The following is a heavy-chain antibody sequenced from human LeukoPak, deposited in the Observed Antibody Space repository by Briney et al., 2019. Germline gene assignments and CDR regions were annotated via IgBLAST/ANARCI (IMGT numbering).Heavy chain of an antibody. V-gene: IGHV4-61*08. J-gene: IGHJ6*02. Sequence: SETLSLTCTVSGGSVSSNGYFWNWIRQPPGKGLEWIGYIYNRGSTNYNPSLKSRVTISVDTSNNQFSLKLSSVTAADTAVYYCAKGYGSGSLYYYYYYGMDVWGQGTTVTVSS. CDR3: AKGYGSGSLYYYYYYGMDV. CDR1: GGSVSSNGYF. CDR2: IYNRGST. D-gene: IGHD3-10*01.